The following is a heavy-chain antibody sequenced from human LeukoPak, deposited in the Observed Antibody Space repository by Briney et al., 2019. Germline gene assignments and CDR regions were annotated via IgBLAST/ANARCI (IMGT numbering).Heavy chain of an antibody. CDR1: GYTITSYY. V-gene: IGHV1-46*01. CDR3: ARQQLANWFDP. D-gene: IGHD6-13*01. Sequence: ASVKVSCKASGYTITSYYMHWVRQAPGQGLEWMGIINPSGGSTSYAQKFQGRVTMTRDTSTSTVYMELSSLRSEDTAVYYCARQQLANWFDPWGQGTLVTVSS. J-gene: IGHJ5*02. CDR2: INPSGGST.